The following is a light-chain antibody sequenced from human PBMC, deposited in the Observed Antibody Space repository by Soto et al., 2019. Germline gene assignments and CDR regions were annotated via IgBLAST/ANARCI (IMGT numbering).Light chain of an antibody. CDR2: DAS. CDR3: QQYNSWPLT. CDR1: QDISNY. Sequence: DIQMTQSPSSLSASVGDRVTITCQASQDISNYLNWYQHIPGRAPKLLIFDASNLETGVPSRFSGSGSGTEFTFTISSLQSEDFAVYYCQQYNSWPLTFGGGTKWIS. V-gene: IGKV1-33*01. J-gene: IGKJ4*01.